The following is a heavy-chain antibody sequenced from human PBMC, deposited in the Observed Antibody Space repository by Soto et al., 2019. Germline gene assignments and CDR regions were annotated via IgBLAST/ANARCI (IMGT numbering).Heavy chain of an antibody. CDR3: AKVSRKGSAIDFDY. CDR1: GYTFSNYD. Sequence: QVQLVQSGAELKKPGASVKVSCKASGYTFSNYDMNWVRQATGQGPEWIVWVNPNNGDTGYAQKFQGQVTLTTDISTTTAYMELTSLRSEDTAIYYCAKVSRKGSAIDFDYWGQGTLITVSS. CDR2: VNPNNGDT. J-gene: IGHJ4*02. V-gene: IGHV1-8*01. D-gene: IGHD3-10*01.